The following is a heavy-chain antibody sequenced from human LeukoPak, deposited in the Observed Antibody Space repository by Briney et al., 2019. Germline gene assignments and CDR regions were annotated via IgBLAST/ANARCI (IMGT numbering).Heavy chain of an antibody. V-gene: IGHV1-18*01. CDR2: VSAYNGDR. CDR3: VRDLGVDTSMIFFDF. Sequence: ASVKVSCKASGYTFTSFGISWVRQAPGQGLEWMGRVSAYNGDRKYALRFQDRVTMTTDTSTSTAYMELTSLRSDDTAVFYCVRDLGVDTSMIFFDFWGQGTLVTVSS. D-gene: IGHD3/OR15-3a*01. J-gene: IGHJ4*02. CDR1: GYTFTSFG.